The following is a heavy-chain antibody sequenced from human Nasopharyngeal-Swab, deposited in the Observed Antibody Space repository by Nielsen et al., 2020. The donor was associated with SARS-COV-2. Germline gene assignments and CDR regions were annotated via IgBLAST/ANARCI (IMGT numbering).Heavy chain of an antibody. D-gene: IGHD6-13*01. CDR2: ISYDGSNK. CDR3: ARDSGQELVAYYFGMDV. J-gene: IGHJ6*02. Sequence: GRFLRPSCAVYRFTFTRRTFAVHWVRQTPDKGLEWVSTISYDGSNKYYGDSVKGRFTISRDSSRNTLYLQMNNLRPEDTAIYYCARDSGQELVAYYFGMDVWGQGTTVIVSS. CDR1: RFTFTRRTFA. V-gene: IGHV3-30*04.